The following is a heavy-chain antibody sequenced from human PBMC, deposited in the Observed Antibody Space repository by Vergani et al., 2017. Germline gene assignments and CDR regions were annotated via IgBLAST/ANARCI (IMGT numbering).Heavy chain of an antibody. CDR3: AKAGSVTSGSLQYNFYMDV. Sequence: QVQLAESGGGRVQPGRSLRLSCAASGFSFSSHTIHWVRQAPGKGLEWVAVISNDGSKKYYADSVKGRFTISRYNSKTTLDLQMNSLRTQDTAVYYCAKAGSVTSGSLQYNFYMDVWGKGTTVTVS. J-gene: IGHJ6*03. CDR1: GFSFSSHT. CDR2: ISNDGSKK. D-gene: IGHD3-10*01. V-gene: IGHV3-30*18.